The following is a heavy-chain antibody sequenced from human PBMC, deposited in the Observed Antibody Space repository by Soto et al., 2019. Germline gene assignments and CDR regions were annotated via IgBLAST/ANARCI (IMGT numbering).Heavy chain of an antibody. V-gene: IGHV1-69*12. J-gene: IGHJ2*01. CDR3: ARGNHRWLQLWYFDL. D-gene: IGHD5-12*01. CDR2: ILPIFGTV. CDR1: GGTFSNYP. Sequence: QVQLVQSGAEVKKPGSSVKVSCKASGGTFSNYPISWVRQAPGQGLEWMGGILPIFGTVNYAQKFQGRVTITADESTSTAYMELSSLRSEDTAVYYCARGNHRWLQLWYFDLWGRGTLVTVSS.